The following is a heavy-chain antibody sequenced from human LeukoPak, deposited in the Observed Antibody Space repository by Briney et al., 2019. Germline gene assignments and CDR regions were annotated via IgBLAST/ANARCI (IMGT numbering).Heavy chain of an antibody. CDR1: GFTFSSYA. CDR3: AKDQMLGGSGWSNFDY. CDR2: ISGSGGST. D-gene: IGHD6-19*01. Sequence: PGGSLRLSCAASGFTFSSYAMSWVRQAPGKGLEWVSAISGSGGSTYYADSVKGRFTISRDNSKNTLYLQMSSLRAEDTAVYYCAKDQMLGGSGWSNFDYWGQGTLVTVSS. J-gene: IGHJ4*02. V-gene: IGHV3-23*01.